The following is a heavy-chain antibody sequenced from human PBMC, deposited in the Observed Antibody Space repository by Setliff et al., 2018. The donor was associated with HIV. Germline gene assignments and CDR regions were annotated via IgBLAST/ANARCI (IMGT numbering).Heavy chain of an antibody. J-gene: IGHJ6*02. D-gene: IGHD3-10*01. Sequence: GSLRLSCAASGFTFSSFAMHWVRQAPGKGLEWVAAISYDGSNKYYADSVKGRFTISRDKSKNTLYLQMNSLRVEDTAVYYCARDLAGTPYYYYGMDVWGQGTTVTVSS. CDR3: ARDLAGTPYYYYGMDV. V-gene: IGHV3-30-3*01. CDR2: ISYDGSNK. CDR1: GFTFSSFA.